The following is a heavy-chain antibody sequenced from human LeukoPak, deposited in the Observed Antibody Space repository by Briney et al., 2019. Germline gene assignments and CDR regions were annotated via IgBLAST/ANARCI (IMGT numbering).Heavy chain of an antibody. CDR3: ARANPPGIAAAGTGFRYSSGWYPDGYFDY. Sequence: ASVKVSCKASGYTFTSYYMHWVRQAPGQGLEWMGIINPSGGSTSYAQKFQGRVTMTRDTSTSTAYMELSRLRSDDTAVYYCARANPPGIAAAGTGFRYSSGWYPDGYFDYWGQGTLVTVSS. V-gene: IGHV1-46*01. CDR2: INPSGGST. CDR1: GYTFTSYY. J-gene: IGHJ4*02. D-gene: IGHD6-13*01.